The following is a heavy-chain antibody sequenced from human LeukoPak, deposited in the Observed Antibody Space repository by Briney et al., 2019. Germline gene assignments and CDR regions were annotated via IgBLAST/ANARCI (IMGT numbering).Heavy chain of an antibody. CDR1: GGFISSGGYS. V-gene: IGHV4-31*03. CDR3: ARVWSYDFWSGRTESGWFDP. J-gene: IGHJ5*02. D-gene: IGHD3-3*01. CDR2: IYYSGST. Sequence: PSQTLSLTCSVSGGFISSGGYSWNWIRQHPGKGLEWIGYIYYSGSTYYNPSLKSRVTISVDTSKNQFSLKLSSVTAADTAIYYCARVWSYDFWSGRTESGWFDPWGQGTLVTVSS.